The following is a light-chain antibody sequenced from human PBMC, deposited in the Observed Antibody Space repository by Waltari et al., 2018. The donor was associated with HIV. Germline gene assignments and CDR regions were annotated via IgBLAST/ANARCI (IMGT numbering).Light chain of an antibody. V-gene: IGLV2-23*02. J-gene: IGLJ3*02. CDR3: CSYAGSGLV. CDR1: SSDVGAYTL. CDR2: EVT. Sequence: QSALTQSASVSGSPGQSITISCTGTSSDVGAYTLVSWYQQHPGEVPNLLISEVTQRPSGVSTRFSGSKSGNTASLTISGLQAEDEAEYYCCSYAGSGLVFGGGTKLTVL.